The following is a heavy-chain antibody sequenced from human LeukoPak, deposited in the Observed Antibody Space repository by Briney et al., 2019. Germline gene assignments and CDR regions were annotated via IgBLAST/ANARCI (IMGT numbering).Heavy chain of an antibody. CDR3: AKDGDLLRYFDWLRNYYYYYGMDV. D-gene: IGHD3-9*01. J-gene: IGHJ6*02. Sequence: GGSLRLSCAASGFTFSSYGMHWVRQAPGKGLEWVAVISYDGSNKYYADSVKGRFTISRDNSKNTLYLQMNSLRAEDMAVYYCAKDGDLLRYFDWLRNYYYYYGMDVWGQGTTVTVSS. CDR2: ISYDGSNK. V-gene: IGHV3-30*18. CDR1: GFTFSSYG.